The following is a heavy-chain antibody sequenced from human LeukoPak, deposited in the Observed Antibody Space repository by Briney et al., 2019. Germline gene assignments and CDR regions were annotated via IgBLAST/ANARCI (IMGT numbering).Heavy chain of an antibody. J-gene: IGHJ6*02. D-gene: IGHD3-10*01. Sequence: SETLSLTCTVSGGSISTYYWSWIRQPAGKGLEWIGRIHGSGSTNYNPSLKSRVTISVDTSKNQFSLKLGSVTAADTAVYYCARHRVPFGMDVWGQGTTVTVSS. CDR1: GGSISTYY. CDR3: ARHRVPFGMDV. V-gene: IGHV4-4*07. CDR2: IHGSGST.